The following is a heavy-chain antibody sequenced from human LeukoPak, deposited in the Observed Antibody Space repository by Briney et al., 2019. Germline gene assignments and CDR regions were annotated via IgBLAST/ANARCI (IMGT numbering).Heavy chain of an antibody. CDR3: AKDRGGGFDP. D-gene: IGHD3-16*01. Sequence: GGSLRLSCAASGFTFSSYWMHWVRQAPGKGLEWVSVISSGGNSAFYADSVKGRFTISRDNSKNTLYLQMNSLRAEDTAVYYCAKDRGGGFDPWGQGTLVTVSS. J-gene: IGHJ5*02. CDR2: ISSGGNSA. V-gene: IGHV3-23*01. CDR1: GFTFSSYW.